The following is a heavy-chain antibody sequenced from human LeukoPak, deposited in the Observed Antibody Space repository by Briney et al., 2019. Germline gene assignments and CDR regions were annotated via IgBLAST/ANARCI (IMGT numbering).Heavy chain of an antibody. Sequence: SETLSLTCTVSGGSISSYYWSWIRQPPWKGLEWIGYIYYSGSTNYNPSLKSRVTISVDTSKNQFSLKLSSVTAADTAVYYCARGNGWVCSSTSCYNWFDPWGQGTLVTVSS. CDR3: ARGNGWVCSSTSCYNWFDP. D-gene: IGHD2-2*01. J-gene: IGHJ5*02. V-gene: IGHV4-59*01. CDR2: IYYSGST. CDR1: GGSISSYY.